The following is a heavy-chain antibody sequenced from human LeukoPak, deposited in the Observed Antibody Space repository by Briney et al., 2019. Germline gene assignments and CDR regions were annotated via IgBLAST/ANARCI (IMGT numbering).Heavy chain of an antibody. CDR1: GFTFSSYD. CDR3: AKGQLFVLGY. J-gene: IGHJ4*02. CDR2: ISGSGGST. V-gene: IGHV3-23*01. Sequence: GGSLRLSCAASGFTFSSYDMSWVRQAPGKGLEWVSAISGSGGSTYYADSVKGRFTTSRDNSKNTLYLQMNSLRAEDTAVYYCAKGQLFVLGYWGQGTLVTVSS. D-gene: IGHD5-18*01.